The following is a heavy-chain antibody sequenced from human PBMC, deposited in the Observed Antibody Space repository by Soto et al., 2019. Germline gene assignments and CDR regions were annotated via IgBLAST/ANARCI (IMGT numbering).Heavy chain of an antibody. CDR1: GGSISSYY. Sequence: SETLSLTCTVSGGSISSYYWSWIRQPPGKGLEWIGYIYYSGSTNYNPSLKSRVTISVDTSKNQFSLKLSSVTAADTAVYYCARLGYCSSTSCYAPDAFDIWGQGTMVTVSS. CDR3: ARLGYCSSTSCYAPDAFDI. V-gene: IGHV4-59*01. D-gene: IGHD2-2*01. J-gene: IGHJ3*02. CDR2: IYYSGST.